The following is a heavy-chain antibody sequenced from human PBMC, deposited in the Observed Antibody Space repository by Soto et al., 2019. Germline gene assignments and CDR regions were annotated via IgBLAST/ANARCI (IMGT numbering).Heavy chain of an antibody. V-gene: IGHV5-10-1*01. CDR2: IDPSDSYT. CDR3: ARHSYGHWFDP. D-gene: IGHD5-18*01. J-gene: IGHJ5*02. Sequence: PAESLKISCKGSGYSFTRHWNTWVRQMPGTGVEWIARIDPSDSYTNYSPSFQGHVTISADKSISTAYLQWSSLKASDTAMYYWARHSYGHWFDPWGQGTLVTVSS. CDR1: GYSFTRHW.